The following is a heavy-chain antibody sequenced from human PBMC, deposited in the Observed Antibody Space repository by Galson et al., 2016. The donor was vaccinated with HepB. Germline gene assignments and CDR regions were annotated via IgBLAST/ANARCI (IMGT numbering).Heavy chain of an antibody. V-gene: IGHV3-48*02. D-gene: IGHD6-25*01. Sequence: SLRLSCAASGFTFSTYSMNWVRQAPGKGLEWVSYISSTSRTIYYADSVKGRFAISRDNAKNSQYLQMNSLRDEDTAVYFCARDLTPTAADYYFDYWGQGTLVTVSS. CDR2: ISSTSRTI. CDR1: GFTFSTYS. J-gene: IGHJ4*02. CDR3: ARDLTPTAADYYFDY.